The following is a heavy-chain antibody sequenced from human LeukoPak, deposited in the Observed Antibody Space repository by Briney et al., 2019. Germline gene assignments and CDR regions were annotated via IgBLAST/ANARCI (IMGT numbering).Heavy chain of an antibody. CDR1: GYSFPTFW. D-gene: IGHD6-13*01. CDR2: IYPDDSNT. V-gene: IGHV5-51*01. Sequence: GESLKISCKASGYSFPTFWIAWVRQMPGKGLEWMGIIYPDDSNTRYSPSFQGQVTFSADKSINTAYLQWSSLKASDTAMYYCARSRFSSSWSLLHNAEYFQHWGQGTLVTVSS. CDR3: ARSRFSSSWSLLHNAEYFQH. J-gene: IGHJ1*01.